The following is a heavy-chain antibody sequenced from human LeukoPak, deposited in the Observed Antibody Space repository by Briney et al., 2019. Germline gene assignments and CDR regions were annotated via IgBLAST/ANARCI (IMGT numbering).Heavy chain of an antibody. Sequence: GGSLRLSCAASGFTFSSYAMSWVRQAPGKGLEWVSAISGSGGSTYYANSVKGRFTISRDNSKNTLYLQMGSLRAEDMAVYYCARSYGGTPFDYWGQGTLVTVSS. D-gene: IGHD4-23*01. J-gene: IGHJ4*02. CDR1: GFTFSSYA. V-gene: IGHV3-64*01. CDR3: ARSYGGTPFDY. CDR2: ISGSGGST.